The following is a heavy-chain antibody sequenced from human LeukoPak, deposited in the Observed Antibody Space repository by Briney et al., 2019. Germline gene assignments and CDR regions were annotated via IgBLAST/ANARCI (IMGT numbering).Heavy chain of an antibody. D-gene: IGHD3-22*01. CDR3: ARSKSGYYYTFDY. CDR1: GGTFSSYA. J-gene: IGHJ4*02. V-gene: IGHV1-69*05. Sequence: ASVKVSCKASGGTFSSYAISWVRQAPGQGLEWMGRIIPIFGTANYAQKFQGRVTITTDESTSTAYMELSSLRSEDTAVYYCARSKSGYYYTFDYWGQGTLVPVSS. CDR2: IIPIFGTA.